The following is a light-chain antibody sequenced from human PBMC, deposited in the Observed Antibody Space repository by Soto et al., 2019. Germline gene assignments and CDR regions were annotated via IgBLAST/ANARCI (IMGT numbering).Light chain of an antibody. CDR1: QDIKNF. CDR3: QQYETLPYI. CDR2: HTS. J-gene: IGKJ2*01. Sequence: EIRMTQSPSSLPASVGDRVTIACQASQDIKNFLNWYQQRPGEAPKLLIFHTSNLEAGVPSRFSGSGSGTSFTLTITSLQPKDFATYYCQQYETLPYIFAPGTKVDIK. V-gene: IGKV1-33*01.